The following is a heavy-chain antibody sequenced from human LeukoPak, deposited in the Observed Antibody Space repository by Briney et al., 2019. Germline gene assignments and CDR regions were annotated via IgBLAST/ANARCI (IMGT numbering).Heavy chain of an antibody. CDR1: GFTFSSYA. J-gene: IGHJ6*02. Sequence: GGSLRLSCAASGFTFSSYAMSWVRQAPGKGLEWVSAISGSGGSTYYADSVKGRFTISRDNSKNTPYLQMNSLRAEDTAVYYCAKSNCSSTSCYPVYYYYGMDVWGQGTTVTVSS. D-gene: IGHD2-2*01. V-gene: IGHV3-23*01. CDR3: AKSNCSSTSCYPVYYYYGMDV. CDR2: ISGSGGST.